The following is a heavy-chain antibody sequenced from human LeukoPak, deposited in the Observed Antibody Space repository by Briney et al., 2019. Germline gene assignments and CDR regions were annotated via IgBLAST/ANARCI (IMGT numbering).Heavy chain of an antibody. Sequence: GGSLRLSCAASGFTVSSNYMSWVRQAPGKGLEWASVIYSGGSTYYADSVKGRFTISRHNSKNTLYLQMNSLRAEDTAVYYCARDSVNYYYYGMDVWGQGTTVTVSS. CDR3: ARDSVNYYYYGMDV. CDR2: IYSGGST. V-gene: IGHV3-53*04. J-gene: IGHJ6*02. CDR1: GFTVSSNY.